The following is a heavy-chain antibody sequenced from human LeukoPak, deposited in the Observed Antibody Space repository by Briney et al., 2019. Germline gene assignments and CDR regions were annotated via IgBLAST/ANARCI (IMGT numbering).Heavy chain of an antibody. J-gene: IGHJ6*03. Sequence: GGSLRLSCAASGFTFSSYAMHWVRQAPGKGLEWVAVISYDGSNKYYADSVKGRFTISRDNSKNTLYLQMNSLRAEDTAVYYCARGPPGYHYYYMDVWGKGTTVTVSS. CDR2: ISYDGSNK. CDR3: ARGPPGYHYYYMDV. V-gene: IGHV3-30*04. CDR1: GFTFSSYA.